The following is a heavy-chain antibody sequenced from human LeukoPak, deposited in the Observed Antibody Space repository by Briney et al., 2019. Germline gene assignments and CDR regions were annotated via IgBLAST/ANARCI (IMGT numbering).Heavy chain of an antibody. CDR3: ARNIASSSGWRFVAFDI. Sequence: SETLSLTCAVYGGSFSGCYWSWIRQPPGKGLEWIGEINHSGSTNYNPSLKSRVTISVDTSKNQFSLKLSSVTAADTAVYYCARNIASSSGWRFVAFDIWGQGTMVTVSS. CDR1: GGSFSGCY. D-gene: IGHD6-19*01. J-gene: IGHJ3*02. V-gene: IGHV4-34*01. CDR2: INHSGST.